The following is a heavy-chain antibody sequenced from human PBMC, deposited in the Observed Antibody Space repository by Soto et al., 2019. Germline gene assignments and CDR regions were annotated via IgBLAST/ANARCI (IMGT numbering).Heavy chain of an antibody. D-gene: IGHD3-16*02. CDR3: AVDGVPTSCFRYYCFHF. CDR2: ISPDGRNT. J-gene: IGHJ4*02. Sequence: GGSLRPSCAASEPPFTDYSMHWVRQTADKALEGVAFISPDGRNTVSSDSAKGPFTISRDDSRSMLFLQMRGVAEDETALYYGAVDGVPTSCFRYYCFHFWGRGTLVTVSS. V-gene: IGHV3-30*04. CDR1: EPPFTDYS.